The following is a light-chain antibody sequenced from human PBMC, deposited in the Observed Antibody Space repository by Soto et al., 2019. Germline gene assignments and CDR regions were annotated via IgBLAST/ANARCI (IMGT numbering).Light chain of an antibody. CDR2: GAS. J-gene: IGKJ2*01. CDR1: QSVSSSD. Sequence: IVLTQSPGTLSLSPGDRATLSCRASQSVSSSDLAWYQQKPGPAPRLLIYGASTRATGIPDRFSGSGSGTDFSLPITRLEPEDFAVYYCQQYGGSPLYTFGPGTMLEIK. CDR3: QQYGGSPLYT. V-gene: IGKV3-20*01.